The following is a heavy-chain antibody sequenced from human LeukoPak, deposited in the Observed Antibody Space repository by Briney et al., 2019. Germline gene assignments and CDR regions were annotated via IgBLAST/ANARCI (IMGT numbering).Heavy chain of an antibody. D-gene: IGHD4-23*01. V-gene: IGHV3-11*04. CDR3: AREGRYGGNSGYYYYYMDV. Sequence: KPGGSLRLSCAASGFTFSDYYMSWIRQAPGKGLEWVSYISSSGSTIYYADSVKGRFTISRDNAKSSLYLQMNSLRAEDTAVYYCAREGRYGGNSGYYYYYMDVWGKGTTVTVSS. CDR2: ISSSGSTI. CDR1: GFTFSDYY. J-gene: IGHJ6*03.